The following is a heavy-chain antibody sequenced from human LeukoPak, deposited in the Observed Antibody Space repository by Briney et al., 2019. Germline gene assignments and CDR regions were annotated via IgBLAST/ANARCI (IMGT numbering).Heavy chain of an antibody. D-gene: IGHD3-16*01. CDR2: INAGNGNT. CDR3: ARGSTWGDWFDP. V-gene: IGHV1-3*01. Sequence: ASVKVSCRASGYTFTNYVLHWVRQAPGQRLEWMGWINAGNGNTQYSQRFQDRVIITRETFTNTAYMEVSSLRSEDTAVYYCARGSTWGDWFDPWGQGTLVTVSS. J-gene: IGHJ5*02. CDR1: GYTFTNYV.